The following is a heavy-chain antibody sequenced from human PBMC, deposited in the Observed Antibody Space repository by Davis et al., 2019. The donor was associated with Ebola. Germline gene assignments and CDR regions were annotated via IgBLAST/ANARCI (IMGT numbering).Heavy chain of an antibody. J-gene: IGHJ2*01. CDR3: ARGGSGYYYVWYFDL. V-gene: IGHV1-18*04. D-gene: IGHD3-22*01. CDR1: GYTFTSYG. CDR2: ISAYNGNT. Sequence: AASVKVSCKASGYTFTSYGISWVRQAPGQGLEWMGWISAYNGNTNYAQKLQGRVTMTTDTSTSTAYMEVGILRSDDTAVYYCARGGSGYYYVWYFDLWGRGTLVTVSS.